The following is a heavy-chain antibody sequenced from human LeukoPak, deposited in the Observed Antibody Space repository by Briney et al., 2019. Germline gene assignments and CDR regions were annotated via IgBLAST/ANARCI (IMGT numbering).Heavy chain of an antibody. D-gene: IGHD2-15*01. CDR2: ISAYNGNT. Sequence: ASVEVSCKASGYTFTSYGISWVRQAPGQGLEWMGWISAYNGNTNYAQKLQGRVTMTTDTSTSTAYMELRSLRSDDTAVYYCARDYCSGGSCYSGLFDYWGQGTLVTVSS. CDR1: GYTFTSYG. V-gene: IGHV1-18*01. CDR3: ARDYCSGGSCYSGLFDY. J-gene: IGHJ4*02.